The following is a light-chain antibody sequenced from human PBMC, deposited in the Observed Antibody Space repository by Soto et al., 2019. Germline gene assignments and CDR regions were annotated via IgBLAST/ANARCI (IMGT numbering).Light chain of an antibody. CDR1: SSNVGSHY. CDR2: RNY. Sequence: QSVLTQPPSASETPGQRVTISGSGSSSNVGSHYVYWYQQLPGTAPKLLIYRNYQRPSGVPDRFSGSKSGTSATLAISGLRYEDEADYPCAPWDGSLSGPVFGGGTKLTVL. CDR3: APWDGSLSGPV. J-gene: IGLJ2*01. V-gene: IGLV1-47*01.